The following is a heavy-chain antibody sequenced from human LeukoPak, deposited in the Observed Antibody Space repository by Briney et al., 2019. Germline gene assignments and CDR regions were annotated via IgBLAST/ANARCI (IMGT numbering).Heavy chain of an antibody. CDR3: AKDMHGYDRPVDY. V-gene: IGHV3-23*01. Sequence: PGASLRLSCAASGFTFNIHAMDWVRQAPGKGLERVSSISGIGISIYYADSVKGRFTISRDNSKDTVYLQMNRLIAEDTAVYYCAKDMHGYDRPVDYWGRGTLVTVSS. CDR2: ISGIGISI. D-gene: IGHD5-24*01. J-gene: IGHJ4*02. CDR1: GFTFNIHA.